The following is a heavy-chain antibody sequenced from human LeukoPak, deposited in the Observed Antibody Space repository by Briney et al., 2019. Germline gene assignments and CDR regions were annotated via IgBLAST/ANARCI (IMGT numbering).Heavy chain of an antibody. CDR2: IRSQIDGGTT. CDR3: AKDHGSSGDY. D-gene: IGHD6-19*01. J-gene: IGHJ4*02. V-gene: IGHV3-15*01. Sequence: GGSLRLSCAASGFTFSDAWMSWVRQAPGKGLEWVGRIRSQIDGGTTDYAASVKGRFTISRDDLERTLYLQMNSLRAEDTAVYYCAKDHGSSGDYWGQGTLVTVSS. CDR1: GFTFSDAW.